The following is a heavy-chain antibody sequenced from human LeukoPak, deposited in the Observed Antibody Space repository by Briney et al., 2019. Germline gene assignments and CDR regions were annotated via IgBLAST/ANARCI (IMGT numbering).Heavy chain of an antibody. V-gene: IGHV3-21*01. D-gene: IGHD3-3*01. CDR3: ARSRGFWSGLNYYYYGMDV. Sequence: GGSLRLSCAASGFTFSSYGMNWVRQAPGKGLEWVSSISSSSSYIYYADSVKGRFTISRDNAKNSLYLQMNSLRAEDTAVYYCARSRGFWSGLNYYYYGMDVWGQGTTVTVSS. CDR1: GFTFSSYG. J-gene: IGHJ6*02. CDR2: ISSSSSYI.